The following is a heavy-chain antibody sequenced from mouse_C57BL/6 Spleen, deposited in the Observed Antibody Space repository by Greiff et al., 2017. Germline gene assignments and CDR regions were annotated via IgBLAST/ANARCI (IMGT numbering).Heavy chain of an antibody. J-gene: IGHJ2*01. Sequence: QVQLQQSGPELVKPGASVKISCKASGYAFSSSWMNWVKQRPGKGLEWIGRIYPGDGDTNYNGKFKGKATLTADKSSSTAYMQLSSLTSEDSAVSFCAIHYYGSSHYYFDYWGQGTTLTVSS. CDR3: AIHYYGSSHYYFDY. D-gene: IGHD1-1*01. CDR1: GYAFSSSW. V-gene: IGHV1-82*01. CDR2: IYPGDGDT.